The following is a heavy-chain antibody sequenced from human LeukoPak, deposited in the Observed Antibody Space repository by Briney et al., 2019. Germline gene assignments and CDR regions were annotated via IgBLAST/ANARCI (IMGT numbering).Heavy chain of an antibody. CDR2: ISSSSSYI. J-gene: IGHJ6*02. CDR1: GFTFSSYS. CDR3: ARDGGYYYYYGMDV. V-gene: IGHV3-21*01. Sequence: GGSLRLSCAASGFTFSSYSMNWVRQAPGKGLEWVSSISSSSSYIYYADSVKGRFTISRDNAKNSPYLQMNSLRAEDTAVYYCARDGGYYYYYGMDVWGQGTTVTVSS. D-gene: IGHD3-16*01.